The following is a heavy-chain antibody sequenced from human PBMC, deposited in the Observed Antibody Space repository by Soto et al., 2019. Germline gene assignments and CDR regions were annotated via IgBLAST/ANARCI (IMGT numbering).Heavy chain of an antibody. Sequence: RGSLRLSCAASGFTVSSYAMHWVRQAPGKGPEWVAVVWYDGDNKYYADSVKGRFTISRDNSKNTLYLQMNSLRAEETAVYYCARDIDRYSYGRDYWGQGTLVTVSS. V-gene: IGHV3-33*01. D-gene: IGHD5-18*01. CDR3: ARDIDRYSYGRDY. CDR2: VWYDGDNK. J-gene: IGHJ4*02. CDR1: GFTVSSYA.